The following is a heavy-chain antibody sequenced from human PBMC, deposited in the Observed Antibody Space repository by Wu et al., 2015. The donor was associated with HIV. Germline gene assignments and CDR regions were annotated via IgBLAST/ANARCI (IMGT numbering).Heavy chain of an antibody. V-gene: IGHV1-69*13. D-gene: IGHD2-21*01. CDR3: ARELLWGEDF. CDR1: GGTFSSDA. J-gene: IGHJ4*02. CDR2: IIPVFGTT. Sequence: QVQLVQSGAEVKEPGSSVEVSCKASGGTFSSDAVSWVRQAPGQGLEWMGKIIPVFGTTKYAQKFQGRVTITADESTRTAFMELSNLRSDDTAVYYCARELLWGEDFWGQGTRVTVSS.